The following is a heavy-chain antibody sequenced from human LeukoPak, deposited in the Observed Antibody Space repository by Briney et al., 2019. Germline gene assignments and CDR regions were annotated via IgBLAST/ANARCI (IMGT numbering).Heavy chain of an antibody. V-gene: IGHV4-34*01. CDR1: GGSFSGYY. Sequence: SETLSLTCAVYGGSFSGYYWSWIRQPPGKGLEWIGEINHSGSTNYNPSLKSRVTISVDASKNQFSLKLSSVTAADTAVYYCASSSGYCSSTSCYPSYYFDYWGQGTLATVSS. D-gene: IGHD2-2*01. CDR2: INHSGST. CDR3: ASSSGYCSSTSCYPSYYFDY. J-gene: IGHJ4*02.